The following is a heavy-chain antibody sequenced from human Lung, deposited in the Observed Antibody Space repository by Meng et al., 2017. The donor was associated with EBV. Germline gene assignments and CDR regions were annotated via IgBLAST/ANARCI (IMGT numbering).Heavy chain of an antibody. CDR2: ISGSGGST. D-gene: IGHD5-24*01. V-gene: IGHV3-23*01. J-gene: IGHJ4*02. CDR3: AKDRGYNEVSFDY. CDR1: GFTFSNYA. Sequence: EVQLLESGGGLVQPGGSLRLSCAASGFTFSNYAMSWVRQAPGKGLEWVSGISGSGGSTYHADSVKGRLTITRDNSKNTLYLQMNSLRAEDTAVYYCAKDRGYNEVSFDYWGQGTLVTVSS.